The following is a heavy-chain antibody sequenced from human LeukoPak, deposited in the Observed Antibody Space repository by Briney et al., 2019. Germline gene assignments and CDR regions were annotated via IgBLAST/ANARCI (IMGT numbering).Heavy chain of an antibody. Sequence: PGGSLRLSCAASGFTVSSNYMSWVRQAPGKGLEWVSVIYSGGSTYYADSVKGRFTLSRDNSKNTLYLQMNSLRAEDTAVYYCARGSTMIIVISPGAFDIWGQGTMVTVSS. D-gene: IGHD3-22*01. J-gene: IGHJ3*02. V-gene: IGHV3-53*01. CDR3: ARGSTMIIVISPGAFDI. CDR2: IYSGGST. CDR1: GFTVSSNY.